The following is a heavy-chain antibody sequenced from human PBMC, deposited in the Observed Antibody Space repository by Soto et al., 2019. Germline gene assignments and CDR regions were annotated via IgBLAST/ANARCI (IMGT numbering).Heavy chain of an antibody. D-gene: IGHD3-10*01. CDR2: IYYSGST. CDR3: ASSGAGRPHYFDY. J-gene: IGHJ4*02. Sequence: QLQLQESGPGLVKPSQTLSLTCTVSGGAITSGGYYWSWIRQHPGKGLEWIGYIYYSGSTYYNPSLKSRVTISVDSSKNQFSLELSSVTAADTSVYYSASSGAGRPHYFDYWGQGTLVTVGS. CDR1: GGAITSGGYY. V-gene: IGHV4-31*03.